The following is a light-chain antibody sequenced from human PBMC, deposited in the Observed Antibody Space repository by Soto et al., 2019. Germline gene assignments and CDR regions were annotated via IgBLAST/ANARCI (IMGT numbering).Light chain of an antibody. CDR2: DAS. J-gene: IGKJ1*01. CDR3: QQYNNWPPST. Sequence: EVVSSQSPATRSVYPGERAALSCRASQSVSSNLAWYQQKPGQAPRLLIYDASTRATGIPAKFSGSGSGTEFTLTISSLQSEDFAVYSCQQYNNWPPSTFGRGTKVDI. CDR1: QSVSSN. V-gene: IGKV3-15*01.